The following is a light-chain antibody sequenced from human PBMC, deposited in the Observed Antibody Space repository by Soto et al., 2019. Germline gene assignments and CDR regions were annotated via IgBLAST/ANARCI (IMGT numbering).Light chain of an antibody. CDR1: QSINTN. V-gene: IGKV1-5*03. Sequence: DIQMTQSPSTLSASVGDRVTITCQASQSINTNLAWYHQKPGKAPNLLIYMASSLQTGVPSRFSGSGSGTEFTLTISSLQPDDFASYYCQQYKDYPITFGQGTLLEIK. CDR3: QQYKDYPIT. J-gene: IGKJ5*01. CDR2: MAS.